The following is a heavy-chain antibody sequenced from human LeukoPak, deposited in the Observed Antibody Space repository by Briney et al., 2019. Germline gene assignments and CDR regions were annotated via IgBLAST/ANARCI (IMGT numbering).Heavy chain of an antibody. CDR1: GFTFNNYW. V-gene: IGHV3-7*01. D-gene: IGHD3-22*01. J-gene: IGHJ5*02. CDR3: ASWGPYDSSGYYT. Sequence: GGSLRLSCAASGFTFNNYWMTWVRQAPGKGLEWVANIKKDGSEKYYVDSVKGRFTISRDNAKRSLYLQMNSLRVDDTAVYYCASWGPYDSSGYYTWGQGTLVTASS. CDR2: IKKDGSEK.